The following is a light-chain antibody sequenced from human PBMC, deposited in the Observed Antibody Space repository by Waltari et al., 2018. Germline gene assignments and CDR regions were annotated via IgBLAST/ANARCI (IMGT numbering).Light chain of an antibody. V-gene: IGKV3-20*01. CDR3: QMYVRLPVT. J-gene: IGKJ1*01. CDR2: DAS. Sequence: SCRASQSGGRALAWYQQKPGQAPRLLIYDASSRATGISDKFSGSGSGTDFSLTISRVEPEDFAVYFCQMYVRLPVTFGQGTKVEVK. CDR1: QSGGRA.